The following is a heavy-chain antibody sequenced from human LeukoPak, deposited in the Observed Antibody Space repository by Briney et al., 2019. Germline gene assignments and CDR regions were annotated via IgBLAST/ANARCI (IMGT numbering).Heavy chain of an antibody. CDR2: IYTSGST. J-gene: IGHJ4*02. V-gene: IGHV4-4*07. CDR3: ARLVTSVVRNFYYFDF. Sequence: KPSETLSLTCTVSGGSISSYYWSWIRQPAGKGLEWIGRIYTSGSTNYNPSLKSRVTISVDMSKNQFSLQLKSVTAADTAVYYCARLVTSVVRNFYYFDFWGQGTLVTVSS. D-gene: IGHD2-21*01. CDR1: GGSISSYY.